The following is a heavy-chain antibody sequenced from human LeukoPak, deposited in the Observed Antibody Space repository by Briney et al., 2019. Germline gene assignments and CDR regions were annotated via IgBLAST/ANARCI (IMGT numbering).Heavy chain of an antibody. J-gene: IGHJ4*02. V-gene: IGHV3-23*01. D-gene: IGHD3-16*01. CDR1: GFTFGTSA. Sequence: PGGSLRLPCAASGFTFGTSAMSWVRQTPEKGLEWVSTITSGDGSPYYADSVEGRFTISRDNSNNMLYLQMNSLRAEDTAVYYCTKRGAYYVDYWGRGIPVTVSS. CDR3: TKRGAYYVDY. CDR2: ITSGDGSP.